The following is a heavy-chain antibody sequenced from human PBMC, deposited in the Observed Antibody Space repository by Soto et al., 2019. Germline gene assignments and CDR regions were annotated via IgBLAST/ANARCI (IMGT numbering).Heavy chain of an antibody. CDR1: GYTFTAHS. Sequence: ASVKVSCKASGYTFTAHSIHWVRQAPGQKFEWLGWITAGAGYTDYSQNFQGRVTITRDTSATTAYMHLSNLKSEDTAIYYCARENFPQSGSYYDSWGQGTLVTVSS. D-gene: IGHD1-26*01. J-gene: IGHJ4*02. V-gene: IGHV1-3*01. CDR2: ITAGAGYT. CDR3: ARENFPQSGSYYDS.